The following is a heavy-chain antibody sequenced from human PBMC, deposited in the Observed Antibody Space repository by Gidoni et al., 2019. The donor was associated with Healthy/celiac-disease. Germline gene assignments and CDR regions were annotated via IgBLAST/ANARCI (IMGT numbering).Heavy chain of an antibody. CDR2: IIPILGIA. J-gene: IGHJ4*02. Sequence: QVQLVQSGAEVKKPGSSVKVSCKASGGTFSSYTISWVRQAPGQGLEWMGRIIPILGIANYAQKFQGRVTITADKSTSTAYMELSSLRSEDTAVYYCARDGSSYSNYAVYFDYWGQGTLVTVSS. CDR3: ARDGSSYSNYAVYFDY. CDR1: GGTFSSYT. V-gene: IGHV1-69*08. D-gene: IGHD4-4*01.